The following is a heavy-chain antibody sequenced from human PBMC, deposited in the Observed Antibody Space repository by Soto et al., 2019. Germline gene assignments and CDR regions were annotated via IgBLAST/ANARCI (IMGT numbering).Heavy chain of an antibody. D-gene: IGHD3-22*01. Sequence: GGSLRLSCAASGFTFSSYAMHWVHQAPGKGLEWVAVISYDGSNKYYADSVKGRFTISRDNSKNTLYLQMNSLRAEDTAVYYCARDSYNWNDYRYYYDSSGYAHGDYWGQGTLVTVSS. CDR3: ARDSYNWNDYRYYYDSSGYAHGDY. CDR2: ISYDGSNK. V-gene: IGHV3-30-3*01. J-gene: IGHJ4*02. CDR1: GFTFSSYA.